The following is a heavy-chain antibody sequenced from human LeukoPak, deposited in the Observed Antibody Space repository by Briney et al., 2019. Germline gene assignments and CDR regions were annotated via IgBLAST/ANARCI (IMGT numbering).Heavy chain of an antibody. CDR3: ARAFGILTGYDYGMDV. J-gene: IGHJ6*02. V-gene: IGHV4-4*02. CDR1: GGSISSSNW. CDR2: IYHSGST. Sequence: SGTLSLTCAVSGGSISSSNWWSWVRQPPGKGLEWIGEIYHSGSTNYNPSLKSRVTISVDKSKNQFSLKLSSVTAADTAVYYCARAFGILTGYDYGMDVWGQGTTVTVSS. D-gene: IGHD3-9*01.